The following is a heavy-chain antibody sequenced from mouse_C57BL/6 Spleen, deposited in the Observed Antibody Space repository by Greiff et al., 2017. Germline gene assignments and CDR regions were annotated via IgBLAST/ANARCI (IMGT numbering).Heavy chain of an antibody. CDR2: IRLKSDNYAT. Sequence: EVKVVESGGGLVQPGGSMKLSCVASGFTFSNYWMNWVRQSPEKGLEWVAQIRLKSDNYATHYAESVKGRFTISRDDSKSSVYLQMNNLRAEDTGIYYCTLYDGYYERAMDYWGQGTSVTVSS. D-gene: IGHD2-3*01. V-gene: IGHV6-3*01. CDR3: TLYDGYYERAMDY. CDR1: GFTFSNYW. J-gene: IGHJ4*01.